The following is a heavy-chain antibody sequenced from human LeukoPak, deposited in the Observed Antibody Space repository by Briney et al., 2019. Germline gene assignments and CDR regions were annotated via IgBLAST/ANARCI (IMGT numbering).Heavy chain of an antibody. CDR1: GGSFSYYN. V-gene: IGHV4-34*01. J-gene: IGHJ4*02. D-gene: IGHD6-19*01. Sequence: SETLSLTCAVYGGSFSYYNWTWIRQPPGKGLEWIGEINPGGSTSWNPSLKNRVTISIDTSKNQFSLKLKSVTAADTAVYYCAREPYSSGWYADYWGQGTLVTVSS. CDR3: AREPYSSGWYADY. CDR2: INPGGST.